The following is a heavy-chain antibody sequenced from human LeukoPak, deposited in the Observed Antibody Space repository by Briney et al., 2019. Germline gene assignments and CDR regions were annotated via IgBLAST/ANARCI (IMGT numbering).Heavy chain of an antibody. V-gene: IGHV3-74*01. CDR1: GFTFSSYW. J-gene: IGHJ4*02. Sequence: PGGSLRLSCAASGFTFSSYWMHWVRHAPGKGLVWVSRIDSDGSSTSYADSVKGRFTISRDNAKNTTYLQMNSLRAEDTAVYYCARVRSSGWSYFDYWGQGTLVTVSS. CDR2: IDSDGSST. CDR3: ARVRSSGWSYFDY. D-gene: IGHD6-19*01.